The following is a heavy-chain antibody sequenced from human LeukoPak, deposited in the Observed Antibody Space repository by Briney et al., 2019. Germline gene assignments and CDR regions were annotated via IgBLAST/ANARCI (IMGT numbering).Heavy chain of an antibody. Sequence: GGSLRLSCAASGFSVSSNYMSWVRQAPGKGLEWVSVIYSIGSTYYADTVKGRFTISRDNSKNTVYLQMNSLRAEDTAVYYCARGTWLNKLFDFWGQGTLVTVSS. J-gene: IGHJ4*02. CDR1: GFSVSSNY. D-gene: IGHD1/OR15-1a*01. CDR3: ARGTWLNKLFDF. V-gene: IGHV3-66*01. CDR2: IYSIGST.